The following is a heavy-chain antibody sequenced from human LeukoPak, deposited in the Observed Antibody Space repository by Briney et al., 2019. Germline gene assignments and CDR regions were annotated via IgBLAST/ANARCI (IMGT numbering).Heavy chain of an antibody. D-gene: IGHD3-22*01. CDR1: GGSISSSSYY. J-gene: IGHJ3*02. Sequence: SETLSLTCTVSGGSISSSSYYWGWIRQPPGKGLEWIGYIYYSGSTYYNPSLKSRVTISVDTSKNQFSLKLSSVTAADTAVYYCALGRTYYYDSSGYSAKHAFDIWGQGTMVTVSS. CDR3: ALGRTYYYDSSGYSAKHAFDI. CDR2: IYYSGST. V-gene: IGHV4-61*05.